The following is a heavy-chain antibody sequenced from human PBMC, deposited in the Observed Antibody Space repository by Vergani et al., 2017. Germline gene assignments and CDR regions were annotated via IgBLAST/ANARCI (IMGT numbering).Heavy chain of an antibody. Sequence: QVQLQESGPGLVKPSETLSLICDVFDFISNGHYWGWIRQSPEKGLEWIGSLYASGSTYYSPSLRSRLTISVDTSQNQFSLKLRSVTAADTAVYYCARVDTQVPATSHFYYMDVWGKGTTVVVSS. V-gene: IGHV4-38-2*01. CDR2: LYASGST. J-gene: IGHJ6*03. D-gene: IGHD6-25*01. CDR1: DFISNGHY. CDR3: ARVDTQVPATSHFYYMDV.